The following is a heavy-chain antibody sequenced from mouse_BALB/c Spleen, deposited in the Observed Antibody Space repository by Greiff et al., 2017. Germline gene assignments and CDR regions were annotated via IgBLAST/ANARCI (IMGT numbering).Heavy chain of an antibody. D-gene: IGHD2-4*01. CDR2: IWSGGST. CDR3: ARNPTMITWYAMDY. V-gene: IGHV2-2*02. CDR1: GFSLTSYG. Sequence: VQVVESGPGLVQPSQSLSITCTVSGFSLTSYGVHWVRQSPGKGLEWLGVIWSGGSTDYNAAFISRLSISKDNSKSQVFFKMNSLQANDTAIYYCARNPTMITWYAMDYWGQGTSVTVSS. J-gene: IGHJ4*01.